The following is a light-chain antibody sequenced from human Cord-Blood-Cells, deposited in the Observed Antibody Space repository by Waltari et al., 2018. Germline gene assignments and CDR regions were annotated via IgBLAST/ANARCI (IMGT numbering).Light chain of an antibody. J-gene: IGLJ2*01. CDR1: SSDVGGYNY. CDR3: SSYTSSSTVV. CDR2: EVS. V-gene: IGLV2-14*01. Sequence: SALTPPASVSGSPGQSITISCTGTSSDVGGYNYVSWYQQHPGKAPKLMIYEVSNRSSGVSNRFSGSKSGNTASLTISGLQAEDEADYYCSSYTSSSTVVFGGGTKLTVL.